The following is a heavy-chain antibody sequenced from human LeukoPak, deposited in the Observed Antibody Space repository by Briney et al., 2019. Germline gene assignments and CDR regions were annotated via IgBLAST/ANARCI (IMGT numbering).Heavy chain of an antibody. CDR3: ARHIAVAGTDY. CDR2: INHSGST. Sequence: SQTLSLTCTVSGGSISSGDYYWSWIRQPPGKGLEWIGEINHSGSTNYNPSLKSRVTISVDTSKNQFSLKLSSVTAADTAVYYCARHIAVAGTDYWGQGTLVTVSS. D-gene: IGHD6-19*01. CDR1: GGSISSGDYY. J-gene: IGHJ4*02. V-gene: IGHV4-30-4*08.